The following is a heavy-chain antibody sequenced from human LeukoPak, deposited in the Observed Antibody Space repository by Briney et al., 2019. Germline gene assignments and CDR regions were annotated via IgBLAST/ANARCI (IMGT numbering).Heavy chain of an antibody. J-gene: IGHJ6*03. CDR2: NYYSGST. CDR3: ARDSHRFLEWSPYYMDV. D-gene: IGHD3-3*01. V-gene: IGHV4-30-4*08. Sequence: ASETLSLTCTVSGGSISSGDYYWSWIRQPPGKGLEWIGYNYYSGSTYYNPSLKSRVTISVDTSKNQFSLKLSSVTAADTAVYYCARDSHRFLEWSPYYMDVWGKGTTVTVSS. CDR1: GGSISSGDYY.